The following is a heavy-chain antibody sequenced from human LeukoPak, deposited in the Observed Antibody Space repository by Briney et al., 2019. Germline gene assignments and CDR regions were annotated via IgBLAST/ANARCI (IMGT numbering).Heavy chain of an antibody. Sequence: PSETLSLTCTVSGDSTNNYHWSWIRQPAGKGLEWIGHIFVSGSTHYNPSLKSRVTMSVDSSKNQLSLKLNSVTAADTAVYYCARCLTRTYYYYFMDVWGKGTTVTVSS. J-gene: IGHJ6*03. CDR2: IFVSGST. CDR1: GDSTNNYH. CDR3: ARCLTRTYYYYFMDV. D-gene: IGHD3-9*01. V-gene: IGHV4-4*07.